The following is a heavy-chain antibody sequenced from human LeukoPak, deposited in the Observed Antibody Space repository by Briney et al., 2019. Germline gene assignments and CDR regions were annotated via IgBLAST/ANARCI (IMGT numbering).Heavy chain of an antibody. CDR1: GFTFSYAW. Sequence: GGSLRLSCAASGFTFSYAWMNWVRQAPGKGLEWVGFIRSNTYGGTAEYAASVKGRFTISRDDSKSIAYLQMNSLKTEDTAVYYCTKGDYHAYWGQGTLATVSS. CDR3: TKGDYHAY. J-gene: IGHJ4*02. CDR2: IRSNTYGGTA. V-gene: IGHV3-49*04.